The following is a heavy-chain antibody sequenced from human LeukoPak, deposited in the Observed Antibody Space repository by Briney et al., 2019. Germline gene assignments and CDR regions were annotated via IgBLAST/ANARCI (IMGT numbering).Heavy chain of an antibody. V-gene: IGHV1-8*01. CDR2: MSPNSGNT. J-gene: IGHJ4*02. CDR1: GYTFTSYD. Sequence: ASVKVSCRASGYTFTSYDINWVRQATGQGLEWMGWMSPNSGNTGYAQKFQGRVTMTRSTSMSTAYMELSSLKSEDTAVYYCTRGPPNWGYDYWGQGTLVTVSS. CDR3: TRGPPNWGYDY. D-gene: IGHD7-27*01.